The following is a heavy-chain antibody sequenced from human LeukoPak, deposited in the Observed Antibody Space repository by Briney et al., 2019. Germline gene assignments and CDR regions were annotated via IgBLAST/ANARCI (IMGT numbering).Heavy chain of an antibody. Sequence: GGSLRLSCAASGFTVSSNYMSWVRQAPGKGLEWVSIIYSGGSTFYADSVKGRFTISRDNSKNTLYLQMNSLRAEDTAVYYCARTYGDYSFAFDYWGQGTLVTVSS. V-gene: IGHV3-53*01. CDR3: ARTYGDYSFAFDY. CDR2: IYSGGST. CDR1: GFTVSSNY. J-gene: IGHJ4*02. D-gene: IGHD4-17*01.